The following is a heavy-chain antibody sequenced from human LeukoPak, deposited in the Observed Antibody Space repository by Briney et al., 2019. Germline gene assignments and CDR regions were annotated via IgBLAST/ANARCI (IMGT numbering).Heavy chain of an antibody. D-gene: IGHD3-22*01. J-gene: IGHJ5*02. V-gene: IGHV1-69*04. CDR2: IIPIFGIA. Sequence: SMTVSCKASGATFSSYAISWVRQAPGQGLEWMGRIIPIFGIANYAQKFQGRVTITADKSTSTAYMELSSLRSEDTAVYYCARDRRGVYYYDSSGYNNWFDPWGQGTLVTVSS. CDR1: GATFSSYA. CDR3: ARDRRGVYYYDSSGYNNWFDP.